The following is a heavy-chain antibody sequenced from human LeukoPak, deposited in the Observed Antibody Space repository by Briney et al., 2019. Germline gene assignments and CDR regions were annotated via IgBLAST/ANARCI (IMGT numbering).Heavy chain of an antibody. J-gene: IGHJ4*02. V-gene: IGHV4-61*02. CDR1: GGSISSSSYY. D-gene: IGHD4-17*01. CDR3: ARDGSYGDYFGLIDY. Sequence: PSETLSLTCTVSGGSISSSSYYWSWIRQPAGKGLEWIGRIYTSGSTNYNPSLKSRVTISVDTSKNQFSLKLSSVTAADTAVYYCARDGSYGDYFGLIDYWGQGTLVTVSS. CDR2: IYTSGST.